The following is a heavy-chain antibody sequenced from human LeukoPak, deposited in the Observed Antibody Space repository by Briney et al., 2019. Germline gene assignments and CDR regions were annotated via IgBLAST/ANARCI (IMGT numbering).Heavy chain of an antibody. Sequence: GGSLRLSCAASGFTFGSYSMNWVRQVPGKGLQWVSSISSTSRYIYYADSVKGRFTVSKDNAQNSLSLQMNSLGAEDTAVYYCARCYASGSYGIDYWGQGTLVTVSS. D-gene: IGHD3-10*01. CDR3: ARCYASGSYGIDY. V-gene: IGHV3-21*06. CDR2: ISSTSRYI. J-gene: IGHJ4*02. CDR1: GFTFGSYS.